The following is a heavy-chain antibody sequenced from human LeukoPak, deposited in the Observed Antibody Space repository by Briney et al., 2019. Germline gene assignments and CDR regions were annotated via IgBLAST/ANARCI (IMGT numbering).Heavy chain of an antibody. V-gene: IGHV4-38-2*02. D-gene: IGHD4-23*01. CDR3: ARRSVVTPVDY. J-gene: IGHJ4*02. CDR2: IYYSGST. Sequence: SETLSLTCTVSGYSISSGYYWGWIRQPPGKGLEWIGSIYYSGSTYYNPSLKSRVTISVDTSKNQFSLKLSSVTAADTAVYYCARRSVVTPVDYWGQGTLVTVSS. CDR1: GYSISSGYY.